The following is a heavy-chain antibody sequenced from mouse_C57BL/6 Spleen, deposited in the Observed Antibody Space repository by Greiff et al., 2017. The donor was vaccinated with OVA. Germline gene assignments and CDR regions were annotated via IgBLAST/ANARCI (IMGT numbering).Heavy chain of an antibody. CDR3: ARGYDGYAMDY. Sequence: EVQRVESGPGLVKPSQSLSLTCSVTGYSITSGYYWNWIRQFPGNKLEWMGYISYDGSNNYNPSLKNRISITRDTSKNQFFLKLNSVTTEDTATYYCARGYDGYAMDYWGQGTSVTVSS. V-gene: IGHV3-6*01. CDR1: GYSITSGYY. CDR2: ISYDGSN. D-gene: IGHD2-12*01. J-gene: IGHJ4*01.